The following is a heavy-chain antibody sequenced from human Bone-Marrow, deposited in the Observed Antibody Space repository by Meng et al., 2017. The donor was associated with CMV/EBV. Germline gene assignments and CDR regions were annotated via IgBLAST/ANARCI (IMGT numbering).Heavy chain of an antibody. CDR3: ARDAAGRYCSGGSCYGHYFDY. CDR1: SYA. Sequence: SYAISWVRQAPGQGLEWMGGIIPIFGTANYAQKFQGRVTITADESTSTAYMELSSLRSEDTAVYYCARDAAGRYCSGGSCYGHYFDYWGQGTLVTSPQ. V-gene: IGHV1-69*01. CDR2: IIPIFGTA. J-gene: IGHJ4*02. D-gene: IGHD2-15*01.